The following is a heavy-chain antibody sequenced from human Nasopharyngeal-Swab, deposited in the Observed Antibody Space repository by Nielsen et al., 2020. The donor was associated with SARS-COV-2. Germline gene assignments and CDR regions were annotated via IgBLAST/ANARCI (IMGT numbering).Heavy chain of an antibody. Sequence: GGSLRLSCAASGFTFSDYYMSWIRQAPGKGLEWVSYISSSGSTIYYADSVKGRFTISRDNAKNSLYLQMNSLRAEDTAVYYCARVSAPSGDCSSTSCYPPTLRYYYYYMDVWGKGTTVTVSS. CDR2: ISSSGSTI. CDR3: ARVSAPSGDCSSTSCYPPTLRYYYYYMDV. V-gene: IGHV3-11*04. CDR1: GFTFSDYY. D-gene: IGHD2-2*01. J-gene: IGHJ6*03.